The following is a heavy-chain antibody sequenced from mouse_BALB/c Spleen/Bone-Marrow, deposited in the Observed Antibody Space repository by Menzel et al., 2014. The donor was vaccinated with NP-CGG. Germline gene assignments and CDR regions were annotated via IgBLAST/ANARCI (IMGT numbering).Heavy chain of an antibody. CDR3: ARSSSYDYDVGFAY. D-gene: IGHD2-4*01. V-gene: IGHV3-2*02. CDR2: ISYSGST. CDR1: GYSTTRDYA. Sequence: EVQLQQSGPGLVKPSQSLSLTCIVTGYSTTRDYAWNWIRQFPGNKLEWMGYISYSGSTTYNPSLESRVSITRDTSKNQFFLQLNSVTTEDTATYYCARSSSYDYDVGFAYWGQGTLVTVSA. J-gene: IGHJ3*01.